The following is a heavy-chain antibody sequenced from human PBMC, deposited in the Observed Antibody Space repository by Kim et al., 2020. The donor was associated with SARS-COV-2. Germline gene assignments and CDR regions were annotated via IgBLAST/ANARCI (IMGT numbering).Heavy chain of an antibody. CDR3: ARGGTGHYYYYYMDV. CDR2: IGTAGDT. Sequence: GGSLRLSCAASGFTFSSYDMHWVRQATGKGLEWVSAIGTAGDTYYPGAVKGRFTISRENAKNSLYLQMNSLRAGDTAVYYWARGGTGHYYYYYMDVLGKG. J-gene: IGHJ6*03. CDR1: GFTFSSYD. V-gene: IGHV3-13*01. D-gene: IGHD1-1*01.